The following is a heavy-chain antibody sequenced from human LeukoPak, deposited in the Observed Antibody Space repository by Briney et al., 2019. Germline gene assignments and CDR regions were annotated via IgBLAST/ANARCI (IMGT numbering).Heavy chain of an antibody. D-gene: IGHD5-18*01. CDR1: GFSFSSYN. CDR2: ITSSSAYI. Sequence: GSLRLSCAASGFSFSSYNMNWVRQAPGKGLEWVSSITSSSAYIEYADSVKGRFTISRDNARNSLYLQMNTLRAEDTAVYYCARGHLDTTSTFDYWGQGTLVTVSS. CDR3: ARGHLDTTSTFDY. V-gene: IGHV3-21*01. J-gene: IGHJ4*02.